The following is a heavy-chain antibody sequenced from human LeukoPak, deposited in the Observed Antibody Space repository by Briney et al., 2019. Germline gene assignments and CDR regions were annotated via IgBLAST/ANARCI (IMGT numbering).Heavy chain of an antibody. CDR3: ARAEGYDSSSHYFDY. D-gene: IGHD3-22*01. J-gene: IGHJ4*02. CDR1: GGSISSSSHY. Sequence: SETLSLTCTVSGGSISSSSHYWGWIRQPPGKGLEWIGSIYYSGSTYYNPSLKSRVTISVDTSKNQFSLKLSSVTAADTAVYYCARAEGYDSSSHYFDYWGQGTLVTVSS. V-gene: IGHV4-39*07. CDR2: IYYSGST.